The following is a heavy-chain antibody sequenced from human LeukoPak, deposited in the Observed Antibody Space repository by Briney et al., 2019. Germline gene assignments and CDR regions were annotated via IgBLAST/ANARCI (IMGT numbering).Heavy chain of an antibody. CDR1: GFTVSSNY. J-gene: IGHJ4*02. D-gene: IGHD2-2*01. V-gene: IGHV3-53*01. CDR2: IYSGGST. CDR3: ASTHLGYCSSASCQNDY. Sequence: GGSLRLSCAASGFTVSSNYMSWVRQAPGKGLEWVSVIYSGGSTYYADSVKGRFTISRDNSKNTLYPQMNSLRAEDTAVYYCASTHLGYCSSASCQNDYWGQGTLVTVSS.